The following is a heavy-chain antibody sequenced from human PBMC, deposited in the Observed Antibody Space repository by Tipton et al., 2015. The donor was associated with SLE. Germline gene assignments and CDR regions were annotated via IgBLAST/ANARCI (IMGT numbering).Heavy chain of an antibody. J-gene: IGHJ4*02. Sequence: SLRLSCAASGFNFDDHAMHWVRQRPGKGLEWVSGISWNSDNRGYADSVRGRFTIFRDNANLYLQMNSLRTEDTALYYCTRDMLKYGGWTFDYWGQGALVTVSS. D-gene: IGHD6-6*01. CDR1: GFNFDDHA. CDR2: ISWNSDNR. V-gene: IGHV3-9*01. CDR3: TRDMLKYGGWTFDY.